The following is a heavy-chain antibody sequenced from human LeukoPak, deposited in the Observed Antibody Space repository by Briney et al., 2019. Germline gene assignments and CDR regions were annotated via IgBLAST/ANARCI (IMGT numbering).Heavy chain of an antibody. CDR1: GYTFTGYY. CDR3: ARLGYDSSGYRLGD. CDR2: INPDSGGT. J-gene: IGHJ4*02. Sequence: ASVKVSCKASGYTFTGYYMHWVRQAPGQGLEWMGWINPDSGGTKYAQNFQGRVTMTRDTSISTAYMELSRLSSDDTAVYSCARLGYDSSGYRLGDWGQGTLVTVSS. D-gene: IGHD3-22*01. V-gene: IGHV1-2*02.